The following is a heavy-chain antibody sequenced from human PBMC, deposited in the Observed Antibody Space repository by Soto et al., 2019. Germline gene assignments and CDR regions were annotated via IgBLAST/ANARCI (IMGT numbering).Heavy chain of an antibody. CDR2: ISSSGSTI. Sequence: PGGSLRLSCAASGFTFSSYEMNWVRQAPGKGLEWVSYISSSGSTIYYAGSVKGRFTISRDNAKNSLYLQMNSLRAEDTAVYYCARDEASGSYTTGPYDYWGQGTLVTVSS. J-gene: IGHJ4*02. V-gene: IGHV3-48*03. D-gene: IGHD1-26*01. CDR3: ARDEASGSYTTGPYDY. CDR1: GFTFSSYE.